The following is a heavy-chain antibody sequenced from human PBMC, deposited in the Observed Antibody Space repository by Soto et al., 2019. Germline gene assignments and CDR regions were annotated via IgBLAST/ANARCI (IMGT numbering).Heavy chain of an antibody. D-gene: IGHD2-2*01. CDR1: GYTFTSYD. CDR2: MNPNSGNT. J-gene: IGHJ6*02. V-gene: IGHV1-8*01. CDR3: ARGSRISTPAPSYGMDV. Sequence: QVQLVQSGAEVKKPGASVKVSCKASGYTFTSYDINWVRQATGQGLEWMGWMNPNSGNTGYAQKFQGRVTMTRNTSISTAYMELSSLRSEDTAVYYCARGSRISTPAPSYGMDVWGQGTTVTVSS.